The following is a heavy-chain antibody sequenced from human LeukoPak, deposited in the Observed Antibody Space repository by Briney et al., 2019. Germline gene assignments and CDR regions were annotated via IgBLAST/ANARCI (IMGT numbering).Heavy chain of an antibody. CDR3: ARDQTDSSGQTAGRGYYYGMDV. J-gene: IGHJ6*02. V-gene: IGHV1-69*04. CDR1: GYTFTGYY. D-gene: IGHD3-22*01. CDR2: IIPILGIA. Sequence: SVKVSCKASGYTFTGYYMHWVRQAPGQGLEWMGRIIPILGIANYAQKFQGRVTITADKSTSTAYMELSSLRSEDTAVYYCARDQTDSSGQTAGRGYYYGMDVWGQGTTVTVSS.